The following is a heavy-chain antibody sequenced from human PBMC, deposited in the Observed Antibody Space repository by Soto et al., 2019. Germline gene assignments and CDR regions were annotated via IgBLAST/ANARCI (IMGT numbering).Heavy chain of an antibody. V-gene: IGHV5-51*01. CDR2: IYPGDSDT. CDR1: GYSFTSNW. D-gene: IGHD3-22*01. CDR3: ARMDSSALGIDY. Sequence: LKISCKGSGYSFTSNWIGWVRQMPGKGLEWMGIIYPGDSDTRYSPPFQGQVTISADKSISTAYLQWSRLKASDSAMYYCARMDSSALGIDYWGQGTLVTVSS. J-gene: IGHJ4*02.